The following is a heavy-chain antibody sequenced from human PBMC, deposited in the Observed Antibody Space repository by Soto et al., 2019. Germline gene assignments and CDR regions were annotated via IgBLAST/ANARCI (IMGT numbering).Heavy chain of an antibody. J-gene: IGHJ6*03. CDR2: IYYSGGT. CDR1: GGSISRGGYY. D-gene: IGHD5-12*01. V-gene: IGHV4-31*03. Sequence: QVQLQESGPGLVKPSQTLSLTCTVSGGSISRGGYYWSWIRQHPVKGLEWIGYIYYSGGTYYNPSHKSRVTISVDTSENQFSLRLSSVTAADTAVYYCARKDSGYADYMDVLGKGTTVTVSS. CDR3: ARKDSGYADYMDV.